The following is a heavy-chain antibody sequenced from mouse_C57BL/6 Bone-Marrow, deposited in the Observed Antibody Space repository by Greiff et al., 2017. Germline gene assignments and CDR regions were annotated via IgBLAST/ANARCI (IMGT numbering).Heavy chain of an antibody. CDR2: IHPNSGST. D-gene: IGHD1-1*01. Sequence: QVQLQQPGAELVKPGASVKLSCKASGYTFTSYWMHWVKQRPGQGLEWIGMIHPNSGSTNYNEKFKSKATLTVDKSSSTAYMQLSSLTSEDSAVYYCAGDYGSSPAWFAYWGQGTLVTVS. CDR1: GYTFTSYW. J-gene: IGHJ3*01. V-gene: IGHV1-64*01. CDR3: AGDYGSSPAWFAY.